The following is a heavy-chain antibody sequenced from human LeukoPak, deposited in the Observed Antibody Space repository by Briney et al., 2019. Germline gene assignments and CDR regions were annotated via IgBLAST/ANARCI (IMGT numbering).Heavy chain of an antibody. CDR3: ARDGGSIAARGYFDY. D-gene: IGHD6-6*01. CDR1: GGXFSSYA. J-gene: IGHJ4*02. CDR2: IIPILGIA. Sequence: SVKVSCMASGGXFSSYAISWVRQAPGQGLEWMGRIIPILGIANYAQKFQGRVTITADKSTSTAYMELSSLRSEDTAVYYCARDGGSIAARGYFDYWGQGTLVTVSS. V-gene: IGHV1-69*04.